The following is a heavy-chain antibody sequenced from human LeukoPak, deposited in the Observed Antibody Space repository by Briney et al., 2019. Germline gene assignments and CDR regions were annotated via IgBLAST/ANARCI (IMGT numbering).Heavy chain of an antibody. J-gene: IGHJ4*02. CDR2: ISGSGGST. CDR3: AKDARNYDSSGYYNDPGYFDY. Sequence: PGGSLRLSCAASGFTFSSYAMSWVRQAPGKGLEWVSAISGSGGSTYYADSVKGRFTISRDNSKNTLYLQMNSLRAEDTAVYYCAKDARNYDSSGYYNDPGYFDYWGQGSLVTVSS. D-gene: IGHD3-22*01. V-gene: IGHV3-23*01. CDR1: GFTFSSYA.